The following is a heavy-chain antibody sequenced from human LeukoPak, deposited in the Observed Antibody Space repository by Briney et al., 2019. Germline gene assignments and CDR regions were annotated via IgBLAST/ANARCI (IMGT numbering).Heavy chain of an antibody. CDR3: ARIGNNWFDP. CDR2: IYTSGST. V-gene: IGHV4-4*07. Sequence: SETLSLTCTVSGGSITGYYWTWIRQPAGKGLEWIGRIYTSGSTNYNPSLKSRVTMSVDTSKNQFSLKLSSVTAADTAVYYCARIGNNWFDPWGQGTLVTVSS. CDR1: GGSITGYY. J-gene: IGHJ5*02.